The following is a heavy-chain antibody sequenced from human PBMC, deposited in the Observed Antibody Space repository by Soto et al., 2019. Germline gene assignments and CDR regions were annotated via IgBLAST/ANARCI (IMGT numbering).Heavy chain of an antibody. CDR2: IYYSGST. D-gene: IGHD6-13*01. J-gene: IGHJ5*02. V-gene: IGHV4-39*01. CDR1: GGSISSSSYY. Sequence: KTSETLSLTXTVSGGSISSSSYYWGWIRQPPGKGLEWIGSIYYSGSTYYNPSLKSRVTISVDTSKNQFSLKLSSVTAADTAVYYRARHPSPYSSSLNWFDPWGQGTLVTVSS. CDR3: ARHPSPYSSSLNWFDP.